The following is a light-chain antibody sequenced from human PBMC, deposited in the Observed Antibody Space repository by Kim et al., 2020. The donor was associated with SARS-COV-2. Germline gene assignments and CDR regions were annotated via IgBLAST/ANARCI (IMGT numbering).Light chain of an antibody. CDR3: AAWDDSLNGVV. Sequence: GQRVTISCSGSPSTLGGNSVHWYQQLSGAAPKLLIYDNNRRPSGVPDRFSGSKSGSSASLAISGVQSDDEADYHCAAWDDSLNGVVFGGGTQLTVL. CDR2: DNN. V-gene: IGLV1-44*01. J-gene: IGLJ2*01. CDR1: PSTLGGNS.